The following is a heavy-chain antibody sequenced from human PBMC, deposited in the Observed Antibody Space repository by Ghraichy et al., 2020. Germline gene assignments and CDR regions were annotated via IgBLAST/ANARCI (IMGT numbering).Heavy chain of an antibody. D-gene: IGHD6-19*01. CDR1: GFTFSGCS. V-gene: IGHV3-21*01. CDR2: ISSSSSYI. J-gene: IGHJ4*02. CDR3: ARDRLRGTIAVTGPFDY. Sequence: LSLTCAASGFTFSGCSINWVRQAPGKGLEWVSSISSSSSYIYYADSVKGRFTISRDNAKNSMYLQMNSLRAEDTAVYYCARDRLRGTIAVTGPFDYWGQGTLVTVSS.